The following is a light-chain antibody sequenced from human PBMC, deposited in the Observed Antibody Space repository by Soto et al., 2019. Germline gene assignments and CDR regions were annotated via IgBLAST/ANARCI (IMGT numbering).Light chain of an antibody. J-gene: IGLJ3*02. V-gene: IGLV2-14*01. CDR2: EVK. CDR3: SSYTSSSTWV. Sequence: QSVLTQPASVSGSPGQSITLSCTGSSSDVGDYNYVSWYQHHPGKAPKLLIYEVKNRPAGISARFSGSKSGNTASLTISGLQAEDEASYYCSSYTSSSTWVFGGGTKLTVL. CDR1: SSDVGDYNY.